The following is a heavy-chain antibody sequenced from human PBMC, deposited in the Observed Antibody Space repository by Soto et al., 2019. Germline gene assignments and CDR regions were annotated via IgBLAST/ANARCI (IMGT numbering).Heavy chain of an antibody. CDR3: ERDPGTGTTLYYYYGMDV. V-gene: IGHV1-69*01. CDR1: GGTFSSYA. CDR2: IIPIFGTA. J-gene: IGHJ6*02. D-gene: IGHD1-7*01. Sequence: QVQLVQSGAEVKKPGSSVKVSCKASGGTFSSYAISWVRQAPGQGLEWMGGIIPIFGTANYAQKFQGRGTMTADESTSTAYMELSSLRDEETAVYYCERDPGTGTTLYYYYGMDVWGQGTTVTVSS.